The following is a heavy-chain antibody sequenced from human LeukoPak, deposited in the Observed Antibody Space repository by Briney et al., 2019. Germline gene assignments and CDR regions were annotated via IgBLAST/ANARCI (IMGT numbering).Heavy chain of an antibody. V-gene: IGHV3-11*04. CDR2: ISSSGSI. Sequence: GGSLRLSCAASGLTFSDNYMSWIRQAPGKGLEWVSYISSSGSIYYADSVKGRFTISRDNAKNSLYLQMNSLRAEDTAVYYCARDESIAARDYWGQGTLVTVSS. J-gene: IGHJ4*02. CDR1: GLTFSDNY. D-gene: IGHD6-13*01. CDR3: ARDESIAARDY.